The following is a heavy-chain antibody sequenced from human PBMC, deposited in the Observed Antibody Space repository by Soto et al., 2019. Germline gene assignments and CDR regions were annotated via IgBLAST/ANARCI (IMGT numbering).Heavy chain of an antibody. CDR3: AKDQGWETGAFDI. Sequence: GGSLRLSCAASGFTSSSYAMSWVRQAPGKGLEWVSAISGSGGSTYYADSVKGRFTISRDNSKNTLYLQMNSLRAEDTAVYYCAKDQGWETGAFDIWGQGTMVTVSS. V-gene: IGHV3-23*01. CDR1: GFTSSSYA. CDR2: ISGSGGST. D-gene: IGHD6-19*01. J-gene: IGHJ3*02.